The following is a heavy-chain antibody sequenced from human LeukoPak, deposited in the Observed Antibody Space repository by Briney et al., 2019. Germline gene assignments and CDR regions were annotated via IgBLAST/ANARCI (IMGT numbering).Heavy chain of an antibody. D-gene: IGHD2-2*01. CDR2: ISYSGST. V-gene: IGHV4-39*01. Sequence: SETLSLTCTVSGDSISSSRHSWGWIRQPPGKGLEWIVSISYSGSTYYNPSLKTRVTMSVDTSENQFSLKLSSVTAAGSTVYYCVRIYCTSTSCYGDSYYGMDVWGQGTTVTVSS. CDR1: GDSISSSRHS. CDR3: VRIYCTSTSCYGDSYYGMDV. J-gene: IGHJ6*02.